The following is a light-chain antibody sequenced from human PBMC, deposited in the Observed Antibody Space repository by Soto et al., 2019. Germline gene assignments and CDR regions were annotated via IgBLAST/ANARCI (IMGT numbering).Light chain of an antibody. CDR2: GAS. V-gene: IGKV3-20*01. Sequence: EIVLTQSPGTLSLSPGERATLSCRASQSVSSSYLAWYQQKPGQAPRLLIYGASSRATGIPDRFSGSGSGTDFTLTISRLEXXXFAVYYCQQYGSSPWTFGQGTKVEIK. CDR3: QQYGSSPWT. J-gene: IGKJ1*01. CDR1: QSVSSSY.